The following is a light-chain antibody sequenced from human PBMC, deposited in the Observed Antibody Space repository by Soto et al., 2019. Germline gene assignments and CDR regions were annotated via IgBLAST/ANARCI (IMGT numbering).Light chain of an antibody. CDR1: SSDAVSNNL. J-gene: IGLJ2*01. Sequence: QSALTQPASVSGSRGQSITISCTGTSSDAVSNNLVSWYQQHPGKAPKLIIYEVTKRPSGISNRFSGSTSGNTASLTISGLQAEDEADYYCCSYAGSSTFAFGGGTKLTVL. CDR2: EVT. V-gene: IGLV2-23*02. CDR3: CSYAGSSTFA.